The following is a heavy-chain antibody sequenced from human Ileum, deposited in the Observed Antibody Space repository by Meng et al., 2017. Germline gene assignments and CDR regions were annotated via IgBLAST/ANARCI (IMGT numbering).Heavy chain of an antibody. J-gene: IGHJ4*02. V-gene: IGHV3-23*01. D-gene: IGHD4-17*01. Sequence: GESLKISCTASGFTFETYTMSWVRQAPGKGLEWVSGIYGGSGGTEYTDSVKGRFTISRDNSINTVYLQMDSLRVDDTAVYYCAKDRTPDGVWPFDYWGRGTRVTVSS. CDR1: GFTFETYT. CDR2: IYGGSGGT. CDR3: AKDRTPDGVWPFDY.